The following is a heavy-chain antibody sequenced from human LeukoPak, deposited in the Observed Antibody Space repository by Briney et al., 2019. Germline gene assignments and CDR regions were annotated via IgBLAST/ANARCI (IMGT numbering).Heavy chain of an antibody. CDR3: AKGNGKRITIFGVVITGPYYFDY. V-gene: IGHV3-23*01. CDR1: GFTFSSYA. D-gene: IGHD3-3*01. J-gene: IGHJ4*02. Sequence: GGALRLSCAASGFTFSSYAMSWVRQAPGKGLEWVSAISGSGGSTYYADSVKGRFTISRDNSKNTLYLQMNSLRAEDTAVYYCAKGNGKRITIFGVVITGPYYFDYWGQGTLVTVSS. CDR2: ISGSGGST.